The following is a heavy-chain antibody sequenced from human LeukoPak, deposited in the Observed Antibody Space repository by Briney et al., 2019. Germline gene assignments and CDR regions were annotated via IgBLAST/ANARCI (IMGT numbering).Heavy chain of an antibody. V-gene: IGHV3-7*01. CDR3: AKGFGSGSYLDAFDI. CDR1: GFTFSSYW. J-gene: IGHJ3*02. CDR2: IKQDGSEK. Sequence: GGSLRLSCAASGFTFSSYWMSWVRQAPGKGLEWVANIKQDGSEKYYVDSVKGRFTISRDNSKNTLYLQMNSLRAEDTAVYYCAKGFGSGSYLDAFDIWGQGTMVTVSS. D-gene: IGHD3-10*01.